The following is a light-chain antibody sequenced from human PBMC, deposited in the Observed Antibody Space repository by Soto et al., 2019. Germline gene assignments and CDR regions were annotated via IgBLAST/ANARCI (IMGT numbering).Light chain of an antibody. CDR2: GAF. Sequence: EVVMTQSPATLSVSPGERATLSCRASQSVSSNLAWYQQKPGQTPRLLIDGAFTRATGIPARFSGSGSGTERTLTISTVQSEDFAVYYCQQYNKWPRTFGQGTKVEIK. CDR3: QQYNKWPRT. J-gene: IGKJ1*01. V-gene: IGKV3-15*01. CDR1: QSVSSN.